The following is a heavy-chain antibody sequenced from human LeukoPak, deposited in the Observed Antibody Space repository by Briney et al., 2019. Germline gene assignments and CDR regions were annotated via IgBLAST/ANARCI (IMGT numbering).Heavy chain of an antibody. Sequence: PGGSLRLSCAASGFTFSSYAMSWVRQAPGKGLEWVSAISGSGGSTYYADSVKGRFTISRDNSKNTLYLQMNSLRAEDTAVYYCAKDREFNDILTGYYDDYWGQGTLVTVSS. CDR1: GFTFSSYA. V-gene: IGHV3-23*01. D-gene: IGHD3-9*01. J-gene: IGHJ4*02. CDR3: AKDREFNDILTGYYDDY. CDR2: ISGSGGST.